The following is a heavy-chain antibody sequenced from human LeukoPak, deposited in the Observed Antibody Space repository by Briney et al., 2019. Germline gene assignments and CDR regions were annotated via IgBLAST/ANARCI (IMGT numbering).Heavy chain of an antibody. Sequence: GASVKVSCKACGYTFTGYYMHWVRQAPGQGLEWMGWINPNSGGTNYAQKFQGRVTMTRDTSISTAYMELSRLRSDDTAVYYCARERPRISGSPRYWGQGTLVTVSS. CDR1: GYTFTGYY. V-gene: IGHV1-2*02. J-gene: IGHJ4*02. CDR3: ARERPRISGSPRY. D-gene: IGHD1-26*01. CDR2: INPNSGGT.